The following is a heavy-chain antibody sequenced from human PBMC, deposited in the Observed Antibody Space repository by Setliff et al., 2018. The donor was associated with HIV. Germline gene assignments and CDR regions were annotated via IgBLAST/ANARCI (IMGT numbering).Heavy chain of an antibody. CDR1: GFTFSTYW. D-gene: IGHD3-10*01. CDR3: TRDPTPKELWFFSGYYSDY. Sequence: GGSLRLSCAASGFTFSTYWMIWVRQAPGKGLEWVAKIKQDGSEEYYVDSVKGRFTISRDNAKNSVYLQMNSLRVEDTAMYYCTRDPTPKELWFFSGYYSDYWGQGTLVTVSS. J-gene: IGHJ4*02. V-gene: IGHV3-7*01. CDR2: IKQDGSEE.